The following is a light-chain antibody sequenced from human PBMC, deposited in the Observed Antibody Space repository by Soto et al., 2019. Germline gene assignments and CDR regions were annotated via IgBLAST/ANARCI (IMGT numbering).Light chain of an antibody. V-gene: IGKV1-5*01. Sequence: DIQMTQSPSTLSASVGDRVTITCRASQSISAWLAWYQQKPGKAPNLLIYDASNLQSAVPSRFSGSGSGTEFTLTISSLQPDDFATYYCQHYNTYSLTFGQGTRVEIK. CDR2: DAS. CDR3: QHYNTYSLT. J-gene: IGKJ1*01. CDR1: QSISAW.